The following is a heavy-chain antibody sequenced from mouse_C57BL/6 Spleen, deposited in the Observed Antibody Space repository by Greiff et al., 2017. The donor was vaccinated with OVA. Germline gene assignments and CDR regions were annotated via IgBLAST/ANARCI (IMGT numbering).Heavy chain of an antibody. V-gene: IGHV14-2*01. J-gene: IGHJ2*01. D-gene: IGHD1-1*01. CDR1: GFNIKDYY. Sequence: EVQLQQSGAELVKPGASVKLSCTASGFNIKDYYMHWVKQRTEQGLEWIGRIDPEDGETKYAPKFKGKSTITADTSSNTADLQLSSLTSEDTAVYYCAREDYGSSYTGDYFDYWGQGTTLTVSS. CDR3: AREDYGSSYTGDYFDY. CDR2: IDPEDGET.